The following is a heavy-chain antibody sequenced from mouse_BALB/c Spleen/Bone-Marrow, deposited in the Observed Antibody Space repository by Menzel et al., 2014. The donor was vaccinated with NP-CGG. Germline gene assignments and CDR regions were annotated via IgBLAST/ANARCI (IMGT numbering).Heavy chain of an antibody. CDR1: GYTFTSYW. Sequence: QLQQSGAELVKPGASVKLSCKASGYTFTSYWLHWVKQRPGQGLAWIGEINPSNGRTNYNEKFKSKATLTVDKSSSTAYMQPSSVTSEDSAVYYCARYPHYCGSSYGYFDVWGAGTTVTVSS. D-gene: IGHD1-1*01. CDR2: INPSNGRT. V-gene: IGHV1S81*02. CDR3: ARYPHYCGSSYGYFDV. J-gene: IGHJ1*01.